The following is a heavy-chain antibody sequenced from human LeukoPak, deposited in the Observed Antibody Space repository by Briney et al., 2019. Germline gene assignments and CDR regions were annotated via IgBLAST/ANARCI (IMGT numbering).Heavy chain of an antibody. Sequence: PGGSLTLSCAASGFTFSSHSMIWVRQAPGKGLEWVSVIYSGGSTYYADSVKGRFTISRDNSKNTLYLQMNSLRAEDTAVYYCARDSTYYYGSGSSGPHYFDYWGQGTLVTVSS. J-gene: IGHJ4*02. CDR3: ARDSTYYYGSGSSGPHYFDY. V-gene: IGHV3-66*02. CDR1: GFTFSSHS. D-gene: IGHD3-10*01. CDR2: IYSGGST.